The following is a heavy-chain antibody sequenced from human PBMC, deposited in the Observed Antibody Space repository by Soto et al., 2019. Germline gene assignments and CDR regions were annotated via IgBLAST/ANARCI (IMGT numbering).Heavy chain of an antibody. CDR2: LYWDDDN. J-gene: IGHJ4*02. Sequence: QITLKESGPTLVKPTQTLTLTCTFSGFSLTTSGVGVGWIRQPPGKALEWLALLYWDDDNQYSPSLRNRLTLHKDTSKNQVVLTMTNMDPVDTATYYCAHGSGWLFDYWGQGTLVTVSS. V-gene: IGHV2-5*02. CDR3: AHGSGWLFDY. D-gene: IGHD6-19*01. CDR1: GFSLTTSGVG.